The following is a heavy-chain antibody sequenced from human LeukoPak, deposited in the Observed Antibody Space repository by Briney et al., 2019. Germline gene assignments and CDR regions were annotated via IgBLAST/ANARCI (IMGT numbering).Heavy chain of an antibody. J-gene: IGHJ4*02. CDR3: ARGEYSSSLDFDY. D-gene: IGHD6-6*01. Sequence: SETLSLTCIVSGGSISSYYWSWIRQPPGKGLEWIGYIYTSGSTNYNPSLKSRVTISVDTSKNQFSLKLSSVTAADTAVCYCARGEYSSSLDFDYWGQGTLVTVSS. CDR2: IYTSGST. CDR1: GGSISSYY. V-gene: IGHV4-4*09.